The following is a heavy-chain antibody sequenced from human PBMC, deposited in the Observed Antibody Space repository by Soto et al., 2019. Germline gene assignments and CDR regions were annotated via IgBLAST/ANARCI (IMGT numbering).Heavy chain of an antibody. D-gene: IGHD3-10*01. J-gene: IGHJ5*02. Sequence: HLVQSGPEVKKPGASITVSCKTSGDTFTNFGLSWVRQAPGQGLEWMGWIATYNSNRNYAQKFQGRLTLTTYTSTTTAYMELKNLGYDDTAVYYCARVVRGVVNWFDPWGQGTLVTVSS. CDR3: ARVVRGVVNWFDP. V-gene: IGHV1-18*01. CDR1: GDTFTNFG. CDR2: IATYNSNR.